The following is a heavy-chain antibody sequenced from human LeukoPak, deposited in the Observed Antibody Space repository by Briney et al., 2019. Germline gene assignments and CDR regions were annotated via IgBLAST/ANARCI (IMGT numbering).Heavy chain of an antibody. CDR3: AREGTYYYDSSGPGAC. D-gene: IGHD3-22*01. V-gene: IGHV4-38-2*02. Sequence: PSETLSLTCEVSGYSISSGYYWGWIRQPPGKGLEWIGSIFHSGSTYYNPSLKRRVTISVDTSKNQFSLELNSVTAADTAVYYCAREGTYYYDSSGPGACWGQGALVTVSS. CDR1: GYSISSGYY. J-gene: IGHJ4*02. CDR2: IFHSGST.